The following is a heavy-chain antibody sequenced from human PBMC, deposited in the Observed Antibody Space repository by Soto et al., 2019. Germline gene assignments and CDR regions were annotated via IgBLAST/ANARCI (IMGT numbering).Heavy chain of an antibody. CDR3: ATARRGTVSLLAD. CDR2: LNPYNGAT. CDR1: GYPFSENH. D-gene: IGHD4-4*01. J-gene: IGHJ4*01. Sequence: QVQLVPSGAAVKKTGASVKVSRKASGYPFSENHIHWVRQAPGQGLEWIGWLNPYNGATNYAPKFKGRVTMTRDTSTSTSYMELSGPKSDDTAVYYCATARRGTVSLLADWGQGTLVAIS. V-gene: IGHV1-2*02.